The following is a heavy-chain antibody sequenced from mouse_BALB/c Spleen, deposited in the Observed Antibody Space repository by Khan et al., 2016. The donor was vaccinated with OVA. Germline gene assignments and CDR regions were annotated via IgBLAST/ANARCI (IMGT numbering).Heavy chain of an antibody. D-gene: IGHD1-1*01. Sequence: QVQLQQPGAELAKPGASVKMSCKASGYTFTSYWMHWVKQRPGQGLEWIGYINPSTGYTAYTQRFKDKVTLTADKSSSTAYMQLSSLTSEESAVYYCAKHGSSSAWLTYWGQGTLGTGPA. CDR3: AKHGSSSAWLTY. J-gene: IGHJ3*01. CDR1: GYTFTSYW. CDR2: INPSTGYT. V-gene: IGHV1-7*01.